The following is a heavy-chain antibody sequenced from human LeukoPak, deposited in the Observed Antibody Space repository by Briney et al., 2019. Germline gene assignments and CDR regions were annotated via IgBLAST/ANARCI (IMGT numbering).Heavy chain of an antibody. CDR2: IFYSVST. J-gene: IGHJ4*02. CDR3: ARAAGLGYCSGGSCTTTFDY. V-gene: IGHV4-30-4*01. Sequence: SETLSLTCTVSGGSISSGDYYCNWIRQPPGNGLEWIGYIFYSVSTYYNPSLKSRVTISVDTSKNQFSLRLSSVTAADTAVYYCARAAGLGYCSGGSCTTTFDYWGQGTLVTVSS. D-gene: IGHD2-15*01. CDR1: GGSISSGDYY.